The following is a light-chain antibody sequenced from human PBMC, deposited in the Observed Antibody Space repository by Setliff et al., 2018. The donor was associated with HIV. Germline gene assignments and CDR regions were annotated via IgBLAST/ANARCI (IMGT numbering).Light chain of an antibody. V-gene: IGLV2-14*01. CDR2: EVS. CDR1: SSDVGSYNY. CDR3: SSYAVTNTLP. Sequence: QSVLTQPASVSGSPGQSITISCTGTSSDVGSYNYVSWYQHHPGKAPKLMISEVSNRPSGVSNRFSGSKSDNTASLTISGLQAEDEADYYCSSYAVTNTLPFGTGTKVTVL. J-gene: IGLJ1*01.